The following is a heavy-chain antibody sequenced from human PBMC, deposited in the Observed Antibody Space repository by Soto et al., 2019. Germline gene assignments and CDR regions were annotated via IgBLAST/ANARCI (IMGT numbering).Heavy chain of an antibody. V-gene: IGHV3-33*05. Sequence: PVGSLRLSCEPPGFTFSSYGFHWVRQAPGKGLEWVAVIINDGSLKYEADSVKGQFTISRDNSRNTLYLQMDSLRVEDTALYYCVRDDIGDPNGFDIWGQGTMVTVSS. CDR3: VRDDIGDPNGFDI. J-gene: IGHJ3*02. CDR1: GFTFSSYG. CDR2: IINDGSLK. D-gene: IGHD2-15*01.